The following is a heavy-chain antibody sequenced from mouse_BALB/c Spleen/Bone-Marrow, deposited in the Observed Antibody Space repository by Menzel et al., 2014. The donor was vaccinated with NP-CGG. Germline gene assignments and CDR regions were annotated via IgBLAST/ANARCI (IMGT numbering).Heavy chain of an antibody. CDR3: TRGDYDWYFDV. CDR2: IDPSDSYT. Sequence: ESGAELVKPGASVKMSCKVSGYTFTSYWMHWVKQRPGQGLEWIGVIDPSDSYTSYNQKFKGKATLTVDTSSSTAYMQLSSLTSEDSAVYYCTRGDYDWYFDVWGAGTTVTVSS. J-gene: IGHJ1*01. V-gene: IGHV1S127*01. D-gene: IGHD2-4*01. CDR1: GYTFTSYW.